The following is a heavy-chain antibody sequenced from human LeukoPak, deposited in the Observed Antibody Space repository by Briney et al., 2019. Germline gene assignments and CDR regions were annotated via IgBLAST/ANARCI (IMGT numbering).Heavy chain of an antibody. CDR1: GGSISSGSYY. Sequence: SETLSLTCTVSGGSISSGSYYWGWIRQPPGKGLEWIGSIYYSGSTYYNPSLKSRVTISVDTSKNQFSLKLSSVTAADTAVYYCARGKAHDYGDPNDAFDIWGQGTMVTVSS. J-gene: IGHJ3*02. D-gene: IGHD4-17*01. CDR3: ARGKAHDYGDPNDAFDI. V-gene: IGHV4-39*07. CDR2: IYYSGST.